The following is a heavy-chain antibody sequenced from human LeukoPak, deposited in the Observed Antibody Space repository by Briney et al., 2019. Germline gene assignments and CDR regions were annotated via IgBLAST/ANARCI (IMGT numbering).Heavy chain of an antibody. Sequence: GGSLRLSCAASGFTVSSNYMSWVRQAPGKWLEWVSVIYSGGSTYYADSVKGRFTISRDNSKNTLYLQMNSLRAEDTAVYYCARAGYRSGGSCSFKYYFDYWGQGTLVTVSS. D-gene: IGHD2-15*01. CDR2: IYSGGST. J-gene: IGHJ4*02. CDR3: ARAGYRSGGSCSFKYYFDY. CDR1: GFTVSSNY. V-gene: IGHV3-66*02.